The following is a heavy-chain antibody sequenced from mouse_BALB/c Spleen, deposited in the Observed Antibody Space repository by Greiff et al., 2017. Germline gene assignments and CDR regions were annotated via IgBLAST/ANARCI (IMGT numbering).Heavy chain of an antibody. D-gene: IGHD1-1*02. Sequence: EVKLMESGGDLVKPGGSLKLSCAASGFTFSSYGMSWVRQTPDKRLEWVATISSGGSYTYYPDSVKGRFTISRDNAKNTLYLQMSSLKSEDTAMYYCARHGTYAMDYWGQGTSVTVSS. CDR1: GFTFSSYG. V-gene: IGHV5-6*01. CDR2: ISSGGSYT. CDR3: ARHGTYAMDY. J-gene: IGHJ4*01.